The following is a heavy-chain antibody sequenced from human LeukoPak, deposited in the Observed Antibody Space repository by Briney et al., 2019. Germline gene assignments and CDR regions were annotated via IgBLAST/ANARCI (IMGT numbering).Heavy chain of an antibody. Sequence: SETLSLTCTVSGGSISSHYWSWIRQPPGKGLEWIGYIYYSGSTNYNPSLKSRVTISVDTSKNQFSLKLSSVTAADTAVCYCARWNLPPGAQPHNWFDPWGQGTLVTVSS. J-gene: IGHJ5*02. CDR1: GGSISSHY. V-gene: IGHV4-59*11. CDR2: IYYSGST. CDR3: ARWNLPPGAQPHNWFDP. D-gene: IGHD1-1*01.